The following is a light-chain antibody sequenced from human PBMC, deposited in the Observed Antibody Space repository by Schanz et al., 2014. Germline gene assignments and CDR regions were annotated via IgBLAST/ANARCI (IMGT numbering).Light chain of an antibody. CDR3: QQYFSTPNT. CDR2: AAS. J-gene: IGKJ2*01. V-gene: IGKV1-27*01. Sequence: DIQMPPSPPSLSASVGDRVTITCRASQGIANFLAWYQQKPGKVPKLLIYAASTLQSGVPSRFSGSGSGTDFTLTISSLQAEDVAVYYCQQYFSTPNTFGQGTKLEIK. CDR1: QGIANF.